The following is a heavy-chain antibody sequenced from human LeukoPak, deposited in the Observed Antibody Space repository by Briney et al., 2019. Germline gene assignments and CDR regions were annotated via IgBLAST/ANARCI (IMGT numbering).Heavy chain of an antibody. Sequence: PSETLSLTCTVSGYSISSGYYWGWIRQPPGKGLEWIGSSYYSGSAYYNPALKSRVTISVDTSNNQFSLKLTSVTAADTAVYYCARDEVTTQAFDIWGQGTMVTVSS. CDR2: SYYSGSA. CDR3: ARDEVTTQAFDI. D-gene: IGHD4-17*01. CDR1: GYSISSGYY. J-gene: IGHJ3*02. V-gene: IGHV4-38-2*02.